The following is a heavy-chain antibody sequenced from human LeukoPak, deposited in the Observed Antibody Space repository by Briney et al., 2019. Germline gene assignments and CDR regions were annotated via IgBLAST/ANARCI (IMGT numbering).Heavy chain of an antibody. J-gene: IGHJ3*02. CDR3: ARGLGPDIVVGPAVKAAFEI. Sequence: SETLSLTCAVYGGSFSGYYWSWIRQPPGKGLEWIGEINHSGSTNYNPSLKSRVTISVDTSKNQFSLKLSSVTAADTAVYYCARGLGPDIVVGPAVKAAFEIWGQGTMVTVSS. D-gene: IGHD2-2*01. V-gene: IGHV4-34*01. CDR2: INHSGST. CDR1: GGSFSGYY.